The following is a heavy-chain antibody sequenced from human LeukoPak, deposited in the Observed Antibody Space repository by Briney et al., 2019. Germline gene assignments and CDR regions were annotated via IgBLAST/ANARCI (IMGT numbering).Heavy chain of an antibody. J-gene: IGHJ4*02. V-gene: IGHV3-11*06. CDR1: GFTFSDYY. CDR3: ASQWDSSGYYSLFFDY. D-gene: IGHD3-22*01. Sequence: KPGGSLRLSCAASGFTFSDYYMSWIRQAPGKGLEWVSYISSSSSYIYYAGSVKGRFTISRDNAKNSLYLQMNSLRAEDTAVYYCASQWDSSGYYSLFFDYWGQGTLVTVSS. CDR2: ISSSSSYI.